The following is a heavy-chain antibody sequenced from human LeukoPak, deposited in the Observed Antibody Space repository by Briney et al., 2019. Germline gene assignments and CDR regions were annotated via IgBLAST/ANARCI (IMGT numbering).Heavy chain of an antibody. V-gene: IGHV1-8*03. J-gene: IGHJ4*02. CDR3: VRGGPDLPLYIAAAGTPSS. CDR2: INPNSGNT. Sequence: APVKVSCKASGYTFTSYDINWVRQATGQGLEWMGWINPNSGNTGYAQKFQGRVTITRNTSISTAYMELSSLRSEDTAVYYCVRGGPDLPLYIAAAGTPSSWGQGTLVTVSS. CDR1: GYTFTSYD. D-gene: IGHD6-13*01.